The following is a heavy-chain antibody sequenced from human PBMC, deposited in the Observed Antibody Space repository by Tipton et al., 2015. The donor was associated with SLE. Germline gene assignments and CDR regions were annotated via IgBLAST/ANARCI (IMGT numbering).Heavy chain of an antibody. Sequence: QLVQSGAEVKKPGESLRISCKGSGYSFTSYWISWVRQMPGKGLEWMGRIDPSDSYTNYSPSLKSRVTISVDTSKNQFSLKLSSVTAADTAVYYCAREGVGSGWLFDYWGQGTLVTVSS. J-gene: IGHJ4*02. CDR2: IDPSDSYT. CDR1: GYSFTSYW. V-gene: IGHV5-10-1*01. D-gene: IGHD6-19*01. CDR3: AREGVGSGWLFDY.